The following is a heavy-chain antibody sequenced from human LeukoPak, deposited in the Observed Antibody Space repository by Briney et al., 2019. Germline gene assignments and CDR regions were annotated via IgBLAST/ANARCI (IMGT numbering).Heavy chain of an antibody. J-gene: IGHJ4*02. V-gene: IGHV4-59*01. CDR2: IYYSGST. Sequence: PSETLSLTCTVSGGSISSYYWSWIRQPPGKGLEWIGYIYYSGSTNYNPSLKSRVTTSVDTSKNQFSLKLSSVTAADTAVYYCARDKGPGYFDYWGQGTLVTVSS. CDR1: GGSISSYY. D-gene: IGHD3-10*01. CDR3: ARDKGPGYFDY.